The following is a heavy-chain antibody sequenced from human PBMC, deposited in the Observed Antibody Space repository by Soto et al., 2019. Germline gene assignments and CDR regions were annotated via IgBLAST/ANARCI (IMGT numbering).Heavy chain of an antibody. CDR3: ASLYDSSGYYYPASPHWYFDL. V-gene: IGHV3-74*01. Sequence: EVQLVESGGGLVQPGGSLRLSCAASGFTFSSYWMHWVRQAPGKGLVWVSRINSDGSSTSYADSVKGRFTISRDNAKNTLYLQMNSLRAEDTAVYYCASLYDSSGYYYPASPHWYFDLWGRGTLVTVSS. D-gene: IGHD3-22*01. J-gene: IGHJ2*01. CDR1: GFTFSSYW. CDR2: INSDGSST.